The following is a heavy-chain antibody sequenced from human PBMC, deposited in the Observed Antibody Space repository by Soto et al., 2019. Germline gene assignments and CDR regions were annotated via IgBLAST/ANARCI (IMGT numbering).Heavy chain of an antibody. CDR1: GGSFSDFA. Sequence: QVQLAQSGAEVRKPGSSVKVFCRASGGSFSDFAFSWGRQAPGQGLEWVGGIMPMFAATKHAERYQGRVTIRADASTSTAYLALCSLTSTNAAVYYCARGVIVAVPAALYSPDDFTNYRFVSWRQGTLV. J-gene: IGHJ4*02. CDR3: ARGVIVAVPAALYSPDDFTNYRFVS. CDR2: IMPMFAAT. V-gene: IGHV1-69*01. D-gene: IGHD6-25*01.